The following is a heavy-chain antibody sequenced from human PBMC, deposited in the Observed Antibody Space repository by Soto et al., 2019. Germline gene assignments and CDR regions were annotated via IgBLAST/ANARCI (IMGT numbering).Heavy chain of an antibody. D-gene: IGHD2-8*01. V-gene: IGHV1-8*01. CDR2: MSPNSGDT. CDR1: GYSFTSYD. CDR3: ARSPNYYYYYMDV. J-gene: IGHJ6*03. Sequence: ASVKVSCKASGYSFTSYDIYWVRQATGQGLEWMGWMSPNSGDTDCAQKFQGRVTMTRNTSISTAYMELSSLTSEDTAVYYCARSPNYYYYYMDVWGTGTTVTASS.